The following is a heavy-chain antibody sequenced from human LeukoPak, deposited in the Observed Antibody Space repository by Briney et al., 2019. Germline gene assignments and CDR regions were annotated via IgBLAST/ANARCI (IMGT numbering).Heavy chain of an antibody. CDR1: GGSISSSSYY. D-gene: IGHD3-10*01. J-gene: IGHJ4*02. CDR2: IYYSGST. Sequence: PSETLSLTCTVSGGSISSSSYYWGWIRQPPGKGLEWIGSIYYSGSTYYNPSLKSRVTISVDTSKNQFSLKLSSVTAADTAVYYCARGSPPLLWFGYYFDYWGQGTLVTVSS. CDR3: ARGSPPLLWFGYYFDY. V-gene: IGHV4-39*07.